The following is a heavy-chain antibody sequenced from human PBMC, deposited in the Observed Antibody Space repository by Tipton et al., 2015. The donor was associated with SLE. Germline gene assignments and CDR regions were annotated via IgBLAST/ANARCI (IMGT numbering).Heavy chain of an antibody. D-gene: IGHD6-13*01. Sequence: SLRLSCAASGFTFSSYAMHWVRQAPGKGLEWVAVISYDGSNKYYADSVKGRFTISRDNSKNTLYLQMNSLRAEDTAVYYCARDQSRQQLAYYYYYYGMDVWGQGTTVTVSS. CDR3: ARDQSRQQLAYYYYYYGMDV. V-gene: IGHV3-30-3*01. J-gene: IGHJ6*02. CDR1: GFTFSSYA. CDR2: ISYDGSNK.